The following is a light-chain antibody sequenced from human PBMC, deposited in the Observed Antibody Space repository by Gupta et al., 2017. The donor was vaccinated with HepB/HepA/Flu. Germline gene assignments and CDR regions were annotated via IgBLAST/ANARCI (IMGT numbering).Light chain of an antibody. CDR3: QAWDSSVV. Sequence: SYELIQSPSVSLCPGQTASINCPGDKLGDKYVSWYQQKPAQSPLLVIYEDNKRPSGIPERFSGSNSGNTATLTISGTQAMDEADYYCQAWDSSVVFGGGTKLTVL. V-gene: IGLV3-1*01. CDR1: KLGDKY. CDR2: EDN. J-gene: IGLJ3*02.